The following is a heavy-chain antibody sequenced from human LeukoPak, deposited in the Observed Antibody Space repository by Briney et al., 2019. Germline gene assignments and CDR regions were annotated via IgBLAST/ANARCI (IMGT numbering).Heavy chain of an antibody. D-gene: IGHD2-2*01. J-gene: IGHJ5*02. V-gene: IGHV3-33*08. CDR3: ARDPSDIVVVNWFDP. Sequence: GRSLRLSCAASGFIFSSYGMHWVRQAPGKELEWVAVIWYDGSNKYYADSVKGRFTISRDNSKNTLYLQMNSLRAEDTAVYYCARDPSDIVVVNWFDPWGQGTLVTVSS. CDR1: GFIFSSYG. CDR2: IWYDGSNK.